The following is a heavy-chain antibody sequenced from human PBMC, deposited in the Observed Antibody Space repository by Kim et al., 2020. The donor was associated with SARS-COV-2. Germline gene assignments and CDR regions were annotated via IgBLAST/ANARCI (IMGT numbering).Heavy chain of an antibody. Sequence: SYADSAKGRFTISRDNPKTTLYLQMDSLGAEDTAVYYCAGRAAASNHFDYWGQGTLVTVSS. D-gene: IGHD6-25*01. J-gene: IGHJ4*02. CDR3: AGRAAASNHFDY. V-gene: IGHV3-23*01.